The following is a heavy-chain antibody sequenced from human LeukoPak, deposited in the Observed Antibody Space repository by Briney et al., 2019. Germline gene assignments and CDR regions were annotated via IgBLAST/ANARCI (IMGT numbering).Heavy chain of an antibody. D-gene: IGHD1-26*01. J-gene: IGHJ4*02. CDR3: ARKWELLGFDY. CDR1: GFTFSRYA. CDR2: ISSNGGST. V-gene: IGHV3-64*04. Sequence: SGGSLRLSCSASGFTFSRYAMHWVRQAPGKGLEYVSAISSNGGSTYYADSVKGRFTISRDNSKNTLYLQMNSLRAEDTAVYYCARKWELLGFDYWGQGTLVTVSS.